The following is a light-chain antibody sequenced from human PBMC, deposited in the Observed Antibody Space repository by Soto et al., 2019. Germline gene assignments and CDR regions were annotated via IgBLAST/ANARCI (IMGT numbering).Light chain of an antibody. CDR3: QAWDSSAYV. J-gene: IGLJ1*01. CDR1: KLGDKH. CDR2: QDS. V-gene: IGLV3-1*01. Sequence: SSELTQPPSVSVSPGQTASITCSGDKLGDKHTYWYQQKAGQSPVLVIYQDSERPSGIPERFSGSNSGNTATLTIRGTQAMDEADYYCQAWDSSAYVFGTGTKVTVL.